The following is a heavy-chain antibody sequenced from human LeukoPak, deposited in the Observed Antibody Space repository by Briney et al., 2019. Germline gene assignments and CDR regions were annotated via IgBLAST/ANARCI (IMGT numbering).Heavy chain of an antibody. V-gene: IGHV4-4*07. CDR2: IYTSGST. CDR1: GGSISSYY. D-gene: IGHD2-15*01. Sequence: PSETLSLTCTVSGGSISSYYWSWTRQPAGKGLEWIGRIYTSGSTNYNPSLKSRVTISVDTSKNQFSLKLSSVTAADTAVYYCARDSILPAGRYYYYMDVWGKGTTVTVSS. J-gene: IGHJ6*03. CDR3: ARDSILPAGRYYYYMDV.